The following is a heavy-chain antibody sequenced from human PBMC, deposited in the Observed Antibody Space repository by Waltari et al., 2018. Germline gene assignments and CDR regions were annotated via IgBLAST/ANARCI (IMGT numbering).Heavy chain of an antibody. Sequence: QVQLVESGGGVVQPGRSLRLSCAASGFTFSSYGMHWVRQAPGKGLGWGAVIWYDGSNKYYADSVKGRFTISRDNSKNTLYLQMNSLRAEDTAVYYCARDRRSSGWYFDYWGQGTLVTVSS. CDR2: IWYDGSNK. CDR1: GFTFSSYG. J-gene: IGHJ4*02. V-gene: IGHV3-33*01. CDR3: ARDRRSSGWYFDY. D-gene: IGHD6-19*01.